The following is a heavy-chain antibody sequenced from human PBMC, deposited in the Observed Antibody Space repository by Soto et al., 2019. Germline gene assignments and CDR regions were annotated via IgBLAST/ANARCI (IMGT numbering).Heavy chain of an antibody. Sequence: QLQLQDSGPGLVKPSETLSLTCTVSGGSISSSSFHWGWIRQPPGKGMEWIGSIYYSGSTHYSPSLKSRVTMSVDTSKNQFSLKLSSVTAADTAVYYCARRERAAGTDWWFDPWGQGTLVTVSS. V-gene: IGHV4-39*01. J-gene: IGHJ5*02. CDR2: IYYSGST. CDR3: ARRERAAGTDWWFDP. CDR1: GGSISSSSFH. D-gene: IGHD6-13*01.